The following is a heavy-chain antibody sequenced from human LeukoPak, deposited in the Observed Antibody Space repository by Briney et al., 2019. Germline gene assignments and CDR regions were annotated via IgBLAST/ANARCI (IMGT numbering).Heavy chain of an antibody. CDR3: ARAGGQLVHGLGYFEY. V-gene: IGHV3-30*04. CDR2: SSYDGSLE. CDR1: GFTFSKYA. D-gene: IGHD1-1*01. Sequence: PGRSLRLSCAASGFTFSKYAMHWVRQAPGKGLKWVAVSSYDGSLEYYADSVKGRFTLSRDNSKNTLYLQMTSLRTEDTAVYYCARAGGQLVHGLGYFEYWGQETLVTVSS. J-gene: IGHJ4*02.